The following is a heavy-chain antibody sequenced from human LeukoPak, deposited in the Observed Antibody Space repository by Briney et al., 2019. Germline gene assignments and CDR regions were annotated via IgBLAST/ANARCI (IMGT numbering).Heavy chain of an antibody. CDR1: GFTFNTYS. CDR2: ISRVISTV. CDR3: ARGSSWLDY. Sequence: GGSLRLSCEASGFTFNTYSMNWVRQAPGKGLEWVSFISRVISTVYYADSVKGRLTISRDNAKNSMYVQMNSLRVEDTAVYYCARGSSWLDYWGQGILVTVSS. J-gene: IGHJ4*02. V-gene: IGHV3-48*01. D-gene: IGHD6-13*01.